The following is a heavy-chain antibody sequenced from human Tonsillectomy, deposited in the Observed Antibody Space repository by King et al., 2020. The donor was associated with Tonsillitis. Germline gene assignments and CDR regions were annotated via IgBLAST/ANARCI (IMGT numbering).Heavy chain of an antibody. J-gene: IGHJ4*02. CDR2: VRKDESDK. V-gene: IGHV3-30*02. CDR3: AKSIDLRDLDC. Sequence: VQLVESGGGVVQPGGSLRLSCAASGFIFSHYDMHWVRQAPDKGLEWVASVRKDESDKFYPDSVRGRFTISRDNSNNTLYFLMNSLRAEDSAVYYCAKSIDLRDLDCWGQGTLVTGSS. D-gene: IGHD4-17*01. CDR1: GFIFSHYD.